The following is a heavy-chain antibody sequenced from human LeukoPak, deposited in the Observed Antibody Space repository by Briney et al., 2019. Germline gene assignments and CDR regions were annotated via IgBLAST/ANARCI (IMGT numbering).Heavy chain of an antibody. CDR2: IYYSGST. J-gene: IGHJ5*02. D-gene: IGHD6-19*01. CDR1: GGSISSSSYY. CDR3: ARATRYSSGWNWFDP. Sequence: SETLSLTCTVSGGSISSSSYYWSWIRQPPGKGLEWIGYIYYSGSTNYNPSLKSRVTISVDTSKNQFSLKLSSVTAADTAVYYCARATRYSSGWNWFDPWGQGTLVTVSS. V-gene: IGHV4-61*05.